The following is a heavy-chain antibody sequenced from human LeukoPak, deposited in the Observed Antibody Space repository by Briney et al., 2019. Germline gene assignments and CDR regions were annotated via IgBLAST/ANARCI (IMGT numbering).Heavy chain of an antibody. V-gene: IGHV4-39*01. Sequence: SETLSLTCTVSGGSISSTNYYWGWIRQPPGKGLEWIGSIYYSGNTYYTPSLESRVTISVDTSKNQFSLKLNSVTAADTAVYYCASKYSSGLDYWGQGTLVTVSS. CDR1: GGSISSTNYY. CDR3: ASKYSSGLDY. CDR2: IYYSGNT. J-gene: IGHJ4*02. D-gene: IGHD6-19*01.